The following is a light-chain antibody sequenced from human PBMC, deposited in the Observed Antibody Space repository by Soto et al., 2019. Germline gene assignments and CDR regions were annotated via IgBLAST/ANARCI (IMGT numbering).Light chain of an antibody. J-gene: IGLJ3*02. CDR1: SSDVGSYNL. CDR3: CSYAGSPWV. Sequence: QSALTQPGSVSGSPGQSITISCTGTSSDVGSYNLVSWYQQHPGKAPKLMIYEVSKRPSGVSNRFSGSKSGNTASLTISGLQAEDAADYYCCSYAGSPWVFGGGTKLTVL. V-gene: IGLV2-23*02. CDR2: EVS.